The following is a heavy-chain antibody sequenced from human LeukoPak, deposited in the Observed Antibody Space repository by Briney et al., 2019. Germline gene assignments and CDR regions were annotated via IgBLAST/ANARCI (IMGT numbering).Heavy chain of an antibody. J-gene: IGHJ3*02. CDR3: ARPFISYYDFWSGYSLLGGAFDI. V-gene: IGHV4-39*07. CDR2: IYYSGST. CDR1: GGSISSSSYY. Sequence: SETLSLTCTVSGGSISSSSYYWGWIRQPPGKGLEWIGSIYYSGSTYYNPSLKSRVTISVDTSKNQFSLKLSSVTAADTAVYYCARPFISYYDFWSGYSLLGGAFDIWGQGTMVTVSS. D-gene: IGHD3-3*01.